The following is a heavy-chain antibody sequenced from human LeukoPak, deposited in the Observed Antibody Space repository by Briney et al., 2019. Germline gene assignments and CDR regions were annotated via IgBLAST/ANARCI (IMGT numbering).Heavy chain of an antibody. CDR2: MNPNSGNT. Sequence: ASVKVSCKASGYTFTSYDINWVRQATGQGLEWMGWMNPNSGNTGYAQKLQGRVTMTRNTSISTAYMELSSLRSEDTAVYYCARGLENYYYYYYMDVWGKGTTVTVSS. CDR1: GYTFTSYD. V-gene: IGHV1-8*01. CDR3: ARGLENYYYYYYMDV. J-gene: IGHJ6*03.